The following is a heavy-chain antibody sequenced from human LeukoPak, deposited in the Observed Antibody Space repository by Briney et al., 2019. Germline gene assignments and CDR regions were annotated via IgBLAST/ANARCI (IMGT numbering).Heavy chain of an antibody. CDR2: IYSDGTT. CDR1: GFTVRSEY. Sequence: GGSLRLSCTPSGFTVRSEYMSWVRQAPGKGPEWDSVIYSDGTTYYAGSVRGRFSISRDNFRNTLYLQMNSLRAEETAVYYRARDGVAVAGTRVLWARGTLVTVSS. D-gene: IGHD6-19*01. V-gene: IGHV3-66*01. J-gene: IGHJ4*02. CDR3: ARDGVAVAGTRVL.